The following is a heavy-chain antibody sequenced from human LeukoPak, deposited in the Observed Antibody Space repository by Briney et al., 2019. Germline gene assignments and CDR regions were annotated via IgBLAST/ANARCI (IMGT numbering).Heavy chain of an antibody. D-gene: IGHD2-15*01. Sequence: GGSLRLSCEASGFTFRNYWMSWVRQAPGKGLEWVANIKQDGGEKYYVDSVKGRFTISRDNAKNSLYLQMNSLRAEDTAVYYCARDDRYCSGGSCYSIDYWGQGTLVTVSS. CDR3: ARDDRYCSGGSCYSIDY. CDR2: IKQDGGEK. CDR1: GFTFRNYW. V-gene: IGHV3-7*01. J-gene: IGHJ4*02.